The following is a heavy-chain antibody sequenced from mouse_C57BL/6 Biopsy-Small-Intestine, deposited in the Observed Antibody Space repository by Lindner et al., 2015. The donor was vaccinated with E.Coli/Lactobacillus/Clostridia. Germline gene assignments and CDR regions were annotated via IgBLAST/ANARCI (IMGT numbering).Heavy chain of an antibody. CDR2: IDPYNGAT. J-gene: IGHJ3*01. Sequence: VQLQESGPELVKPGASVKMSCKASGYSFTGYNMHWVKQSHGKSLEWIGYIDPYNGATSYNQKFKGKATLTVDKSSSTAYMQPNSLTSEDSAVYYCASYSNYWFAYWGQGTLVTVSA. V-gene: IGHV1S135*01. CDR3: ASYSNYWFAY. CDR1: GYSFTGYN. D-gene: IGHD2-5*01.